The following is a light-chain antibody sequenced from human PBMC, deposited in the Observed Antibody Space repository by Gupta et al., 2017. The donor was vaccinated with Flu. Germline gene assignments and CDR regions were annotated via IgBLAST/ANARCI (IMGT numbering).Light chain of an antibody. CDR2: WAS. CDR3: QQYDDTPLT. J-gene: IGKJ4*01. V-gene: IGKV4-1*01. CDR1: RSRLRPFDNRHC. Sequence: DIVMTQSAASLAVSLGERATINCKSSRSRLRPFDNRHCLAWYQQKPGQPPKLLIYWASTRESGVPDRFSGSGSGADFTLTISNLQAEDVAVYYCQQYDDTPLTFGGGTEVEI.